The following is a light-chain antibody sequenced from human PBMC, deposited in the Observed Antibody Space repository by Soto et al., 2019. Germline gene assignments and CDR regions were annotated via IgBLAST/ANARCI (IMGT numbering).Light chain of an antibody. CDR3: QQRSNWPTIT. J-gene: IGKJ5*01. CDR2: DAS. CDR1: QSVSSY. V-gene: IGKV3-11*01. Sequence: SPSNLYSSAQDTVTRSCRPSQSVSSYLAWYQQKPGQAPRLLIYDASNRATGIPARFSGSGSGTDFTLTISSLEPEDFAVYYCQQRSNWPTITFGEGTRLEIK.